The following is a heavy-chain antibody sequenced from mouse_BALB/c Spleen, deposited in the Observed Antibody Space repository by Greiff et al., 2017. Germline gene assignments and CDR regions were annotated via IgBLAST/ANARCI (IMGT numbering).Heavy chain of an antibody. CDR1: GYSFTSYY. D-gene: IGHD2-4*01. Sequence: VHVKQSGPELMKPGASVKISCKASGYSFTSYYMHWVKQSHGKSLEWIGYIDPFNGGTSYNQKFKGKATLTVDKSSSTAYMHLSSLTSEDSAVYYCARRDDYDSFAYWGQGTLVTVSA. J-gene: IGHJ3*01. CDR3: ARRDDYDSFAY. CDR2: IDPFNGGT. V-gene: IGHV1S135*01.